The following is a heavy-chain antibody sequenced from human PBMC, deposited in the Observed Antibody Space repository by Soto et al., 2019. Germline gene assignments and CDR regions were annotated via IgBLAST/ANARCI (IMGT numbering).Heavy chain of an antibody. Sequence: PSETLSLTCTVSGDSISSVYNYWSWIRQPPGEGLEWIGFISYSGTTSYSPSLKSRLAISLDTSKNKFSLSLTSVTAADTAVYYCARGRGYSYGLDPWGQGTLVTVSS. D-gene: IGHD5-12*01. CDR2: ISYSGTT. V-gene: IGHV4-30-4*01. CDR3: ARGRGYSYGLDP. CDR1: GDSISSVYNY. J-gene: IGHJ5*02.